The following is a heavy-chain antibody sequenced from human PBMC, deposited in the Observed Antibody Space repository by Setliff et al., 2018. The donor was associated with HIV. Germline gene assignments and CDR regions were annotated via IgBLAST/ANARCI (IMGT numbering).Heavy chain of an antibody. CDR3: AKEFRYDILTGYLYYFDY. J-gene: IGHJ4*02. CDR2: ISAYNGNT. Sequence: ASVKVSCKASGYTISAHGVSWVRHVPGQGLEWMGWISAYNGNTNYAQKLQGRVTMTTDTSTSTAYMELRSLRSDDTAVYYCAKEFRYDILTGYLYYFDYWGQGTLVTVSS. CDR1: GYTISAHG. D-gene: IGHD3-9*01. V-gene: IGHV1-18*01.